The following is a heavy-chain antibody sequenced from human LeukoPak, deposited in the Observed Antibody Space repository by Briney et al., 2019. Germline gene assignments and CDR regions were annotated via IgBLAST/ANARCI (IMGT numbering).Heavy chain of an antibody. CDR2: ISSGSDYK. D-gene: IGHD2-15*01. J-gene: IGHJ4*02. CDR1: GFTFNSHS. CDR3: ASEIVPRWSSPNFDY. Sequence: GGSLRLSCAASGFTFNSHSMNWVRQAPGKGLEWVSSISSGSDYKYYADSVKGRFTISRDNAKNSLYLQMDSLRAEDTAVYYCASEIVPRWSSPNFDYWGQGTLVTVSS. V-gene: IGHV3-21*01.